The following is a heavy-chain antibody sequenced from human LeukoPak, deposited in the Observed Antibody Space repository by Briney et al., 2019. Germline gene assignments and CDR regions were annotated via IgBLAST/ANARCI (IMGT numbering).Heavy chain of an antibody. D-gene: IGHD3-16*02. CDR1: GYTFTSYG. J-gene: IGHJ4*02. V-gene: IGHV1-18*01. CDR3: ARAVITFGGVIVYFDY. CDR2: ISAYNGNT. Sequence: GASVKVSCKASGYTFTSYGISWVRQAPGQGLEWMGWISAYNGNTNYAQKLQGRVTMTTDTSTSTAYMKLRSLRSDDSAVYYCARAVITFGGVIVYFDYWGQGTLVTVSS.